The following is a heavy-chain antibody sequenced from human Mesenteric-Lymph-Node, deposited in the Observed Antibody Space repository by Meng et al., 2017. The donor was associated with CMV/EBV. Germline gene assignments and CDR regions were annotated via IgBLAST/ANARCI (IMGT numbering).Heavy chain of an antibody. CDR3: ELLWSNFDY. J-gene: IGHJ4*02. D-gene: IGHD2-2*01. V-gene: IGHV3-30-3*01. CDR2: ISYDGSNK. Sequence: LSLTCAASGFTFSSYAMHWVRQAPGKGLEWVAVISYDGSNKYYADSVKGRFTISRDNSKNTLYLQMNSLRAEDTAVYYCELLWSNFDYWGQGTLVTVSS. CDR1: GFTFSSYA.